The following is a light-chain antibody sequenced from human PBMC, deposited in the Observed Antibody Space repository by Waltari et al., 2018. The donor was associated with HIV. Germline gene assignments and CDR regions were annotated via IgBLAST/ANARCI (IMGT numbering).Light chain of an antibody. Sequence: DIVMTQTPDSLIVSPGERASINCRSNQSLLYSPNNKNFLVWYQQKPGQPPKLLIYWASSRESGVPALFSGSGSGTNFTLTISSLQPEDVATHFCQQYFSTPWTFGQGTKV. V-gene: IGKV4-1*01. J-gene: IGKJ1*01. CDR2: WAS. CDR1: QSLLYSPNNKNF. CDR3: QQYFSTPWT.